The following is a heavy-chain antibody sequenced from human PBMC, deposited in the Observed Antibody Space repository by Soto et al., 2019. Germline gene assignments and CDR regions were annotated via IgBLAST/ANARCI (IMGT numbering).Heavy chain of an antibody. CDR3: ATLGWYCSGGSCYSHWFDP. CDR1: GYTFTSYD. J-gene: IGHJ5*02. V-gene: IGHV1-8*01. CDR2: MNPNSGNT. Sequence: QVQLVQSGAEVKKPEASVKVSCKASGYTFTSYDINWVRQATGQGLEWMGWMNPNSGNTGYAQKFQGRVTMTRNTSISTAYMELSSLRSEDTAVYYCATLGWYCSGGSCYSHWFDPWGQGTLVTVSS. D-gene: IGHD2-15*01.